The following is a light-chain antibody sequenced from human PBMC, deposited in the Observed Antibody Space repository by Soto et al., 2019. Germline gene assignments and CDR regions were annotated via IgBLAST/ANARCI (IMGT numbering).Light chain of an antibody. CDR2: KAS. CDR3: QQYKSYSQFT. Sequence: DIQMTQSPSTLSASVGDRVTITCRASQNLNSWLAWYQQKPGKAPNLLIYKASTLQSGVPSRFSGSGSVTEFTLTISCLQPDDFATYYCQQYKSYSQFTFGGGTKVEIK. J-gene: IGKJ4*01. V-gene: IGKV1-5*03. CDR1: QNLNSW.